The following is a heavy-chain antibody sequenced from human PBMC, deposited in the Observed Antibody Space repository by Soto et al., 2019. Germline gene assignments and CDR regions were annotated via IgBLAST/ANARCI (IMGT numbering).Heavy chain of an antibody. Sequence: GGSLRLSCAASGFTFSNAWMSWVRQAPGKGLEWVGRIKSKTDGGTTDYAAPVKGRFTISRDDSKNTLYLQMNSLKTEDTAVYYCTTDRSGFVREYYFDYWGQGTLVTVSS. CDR3: TTDRSGFVREYYFDY. CDR2: IKSKTDGGTT. D-gene: IGHD6-25*01. V-gene: IGHV3-15*01. CDR1: GFTFSNAW. J-gene: IGHJ4*02.